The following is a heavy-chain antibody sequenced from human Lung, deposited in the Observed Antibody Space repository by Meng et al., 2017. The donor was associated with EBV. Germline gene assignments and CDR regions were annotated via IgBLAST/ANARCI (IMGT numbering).Heavy chain of an antibody. CDR1: GYTFINYA. V-gene: IGHV7-4-1*02. D-gene: IGHD3-3*01. CDR3: ARVAPSGYRYFDY. Sequence: QVQLVQSGSELEKPWASVTVSCNASGYTFINYAINWVRQAPGQGLEWMGWINTNTGNPTYAQGFTRRFVFSLDTSFRTAYLQISSLKAEDTAVYYCARVAPSGYRYFDYWGQGTLVTVSS. CDR2: INTNTGNP. J-gene: IGHJ4*02.